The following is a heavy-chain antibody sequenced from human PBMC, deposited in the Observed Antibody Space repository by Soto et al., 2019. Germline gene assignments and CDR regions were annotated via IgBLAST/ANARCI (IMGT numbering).Heavy chain of an antibody. J-gene: IGHJ4*02. V-gene: IGHV4-59*01. Sequence: ETLSLTCTVSGGSISSYHWSWIRQPPGKGLEWIGYIYYSGSTNYNPSLKSRVTISVDTSKNQFSLKLSSVTAVDTAVYYCARGTSSGGSSHYYFDYWGQGTLVTVSS. CDR3: ARGTSSGGSSHYYFDY. CDR1: GGSISSYH. CDR2: IYYSGST. D-gene: IGHD2-15*01.